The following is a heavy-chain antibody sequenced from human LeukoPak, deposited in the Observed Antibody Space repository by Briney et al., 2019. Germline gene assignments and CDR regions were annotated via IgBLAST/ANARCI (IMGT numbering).Heavy chain of an antibody. CDR3: ARLPYYDFDDY. CDR2: INPSGGST. V-gene: IGHV1-46*01. Sequence: ASVKVSCKASGYSFTSYYMHWVRQAPGQGLEWMGIINPSGGSTSYAQKFQGRVTMTRDMSTSTVYMELSSLRSEDTAVYYCARLPYYDFDDYWGQGTLVTVSS. CDR1: GYSFTSYY. J-gene: IGHJ4*02. D-gene: IGHD3-3*01.